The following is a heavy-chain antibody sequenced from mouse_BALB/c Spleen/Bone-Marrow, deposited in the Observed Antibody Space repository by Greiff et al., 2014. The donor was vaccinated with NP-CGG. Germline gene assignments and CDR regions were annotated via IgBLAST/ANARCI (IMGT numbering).Heavy chain of an antibody. CDR1: GFTFSSFG. CDR2: ISSGSSTI. Sequence: EVKLMESGGGLVQPGGSRKPSCAASGFTFSSFGMHWVRQAPEKGLEWVAYISSGSSTIYYGDTVMGRFTISRDNPKNTLFLQMTSLRSEDTATYYCVRSGSSSGYFDYWGQGTTLTVSS. J-gene: IGHJ2*01. CDR3: VRSGSSSGYFDY. V-gene: IGHV5-17*02. D-gene: IGHD1-1*01.